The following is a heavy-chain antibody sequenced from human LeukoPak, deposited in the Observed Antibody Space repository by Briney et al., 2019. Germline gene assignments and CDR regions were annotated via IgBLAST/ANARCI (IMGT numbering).Heavy chain of an antibody. CDR2: IKQDGSEK. CDR1: GFTFSSYW. V-gene: IGHV3-7*01. D-gene: IGHD3-3*01. CDR3: ARLFDFWSGYDY. J-gene: IGHJ4*02. Sequence: SGGSLRLSXAASGFTFSSYWMSWVRQTPGKGLEWLANIKQDGSEKYYVDSVKGRFTISRDNAKNSLYLQMNSLRAEDTAVYYCARLFDFWSGYDYWGQGTLVTVSS.